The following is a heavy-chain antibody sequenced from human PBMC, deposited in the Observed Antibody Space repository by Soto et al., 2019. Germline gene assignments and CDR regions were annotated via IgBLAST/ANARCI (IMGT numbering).Heavy chain of an antibody. CDR2: ISYDGSNK. J-gene: IGHJ6*02. Sequence: GGSLRLSCAASGFTFSSYAMHWVRQAPGKGLEWVAVISYDGSNKYYADSVKGRFTISRDNSKDTLYLQMNSLRAEDTAVYYCARPDGRSYCYGMDVWRQGTTVTVSS. V-gene: IGHV3-30-3*01. CDR1: GFTFSSYA. CDR3: ARPDGRSYCYGMDV.